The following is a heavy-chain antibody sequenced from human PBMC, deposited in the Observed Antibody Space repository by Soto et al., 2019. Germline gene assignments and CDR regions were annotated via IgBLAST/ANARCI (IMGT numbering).Heavy chain of an antibody. J-gene: IGHJ4*02. Sequence: QVQLQQCGAGLFKPSETLSLTCAVYGGSFSGYYWCWIRQPPGKGLEWIGEINHSGSTNYKPSLKSRVTISVDTSKIQFSLKLSSVTAADTAVYYCARGPKDPDIMTKEFDYCGQGTLVTVSS. V-gene: IGHV4-34*01. D-gene: IGHD5-12*01. CDR1: GGSFSGYY. CDR2: INHSGST. CDR3: ARGPKDPDIMTKEFDY.